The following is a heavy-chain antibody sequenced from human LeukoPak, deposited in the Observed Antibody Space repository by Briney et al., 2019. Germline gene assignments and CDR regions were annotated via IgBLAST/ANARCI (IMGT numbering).Heavy chain of an antibody. D-gene: IGHD6-13*01. CDR1: GFTFRTSP. J-gene: IGHJ4*02. V-gene: IGHV3-30*04. CDR2: ISYDGKIK. CDR3: ATERDSSWTFDS. Sequence: GGSLRLSCAASGFTFRTSPMHWVRQAPGKGLEWVAVISYDGKIKVYADSVKGRFTISRDIAKNMLYLEMNSLRTEDTAVYYCATERDSSWTFDSWGQGTLVTVSS.